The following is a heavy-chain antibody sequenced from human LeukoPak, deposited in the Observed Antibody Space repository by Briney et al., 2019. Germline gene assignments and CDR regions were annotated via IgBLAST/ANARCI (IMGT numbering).Heavy chain of an antibody. Sequence: PGGSLRLSCAAPGFIFSDYYMISVRQAPRKGLEWVANIKQDGSEKYSVDSVKGRFTISRDNAENSLYLQMNILRAEDTAVYYCAREGAGGGWLAYDDYYDMDGWGKGTTVTISS. CDR3: AREGAGGGWLAYDDYYDMDG. CDR1: GFIFSDYY. D-gene: IGHD1-26*01. CDR2: IKQDGSEK. J-gene: IGHJ6*03. V-gene: IGHV3-7*01.